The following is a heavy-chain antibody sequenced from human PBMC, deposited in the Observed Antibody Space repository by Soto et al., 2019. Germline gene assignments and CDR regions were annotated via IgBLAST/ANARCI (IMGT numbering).Heavy chain of an antibody. CDR2: ISGSGGST. D-gene: IGHD5-12*01. CDR3: AKENRRDGYNYVPTFFDY. V-gene: IGHV3-23*01. Sequence: GGSLRLSCAASGFTFSSYGMSWVRQAPGKVLEWVSVISGSGGSTYYADSVKGRFTISRDNSKNTLYLQMSSLRAEDTAVYYCAKENRRDGYNYVPTFFDYWGQGTLVTVSS. J-gene: IGHJ4*02. CDR1: GFTFSSYG.